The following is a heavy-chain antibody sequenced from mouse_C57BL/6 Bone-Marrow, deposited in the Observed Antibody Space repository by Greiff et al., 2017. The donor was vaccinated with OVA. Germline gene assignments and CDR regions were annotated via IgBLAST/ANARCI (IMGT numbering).Heavy chain of an antibody. CDR2: LYPGDGDT. CDR3: ARGRLRRGDFDY. D-gene: IGHD2-4*01. V-gene: IGHV1-82*01. J-gene: IGHJ2*01. CDR1: GYAFSSSW. Sequence: VQLQQSGPELVKPGASVKISCKASGYAFSSSWMNWVKQRPGKGLEWIGRLYPGDGDTNYNGKFKGKATLTADKSSSTAYMQLSSLTSEDSAVYFCARGRLRRGDFDYWGQGTTLTVSS.